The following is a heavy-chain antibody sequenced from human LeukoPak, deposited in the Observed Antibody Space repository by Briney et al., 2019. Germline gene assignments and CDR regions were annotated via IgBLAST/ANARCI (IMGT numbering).Heavy chain of an antibody. J-gene: IGHJ5*02. Sequence: ASVTVSCKASGYTYNDLYLQWVRQAPGQGREGMGWIHPQTGGTDYAQKFQGRVTFTRDTSTSTVYMELSSLRSDDTAVYYCAHTGSCHEACWFDPWGQGTRVTVSS. V-gene: IGHV1-2*02. D-gene: IGHD6-13*01. CDR1: GYTYNDLY. CDR2: IHPQTGGT. CDR3: AHTGSCHEACWFDP.